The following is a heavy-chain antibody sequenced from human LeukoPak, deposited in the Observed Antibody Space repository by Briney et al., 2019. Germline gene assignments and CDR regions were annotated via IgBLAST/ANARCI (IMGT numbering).Heavy chain of an antibody. D-gene: IGHD3-10*01. J-gene: IGHJ4*02. CDR2: IIPIFGTA. Sequence: SVKVSCKASGGTFSSYAISWVRQAPGQGLEWMGGIIPIFGTANYAQKFQGRVTITADESTSTAYMELSSLRSEDTAVYYCARDLRPPDYYGSGSKPPTHYGGQGTLVTVSS. CDR1: GGTFSSYA. V-gene: IGHV1-69*13. CDR3: ARDLRPPDYYGSGSKPPTHY.